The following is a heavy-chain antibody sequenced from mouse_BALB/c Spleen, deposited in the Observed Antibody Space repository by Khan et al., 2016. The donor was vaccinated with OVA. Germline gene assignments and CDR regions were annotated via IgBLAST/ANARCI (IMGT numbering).Heavy chain of an antibody. D-gene: IGHD3-2*02. CDR3: AREEALYYFDY. Sequence: VQLQESGAELVRPGTSVKLSCKTSGYIFTSYWIHWVKQRSGQGLEWVARIYPGTDNTYYSENFKDKATLTADKSSSTAYLQLSSLKSEDSAVFFCAREEALYYFDYWGHGTTLTVSS. CDR1: GYIFTSYW. J-gene: IGHJ2*01. V-gene: IGHV1S132*01. CDR2: IYPGTDNT.